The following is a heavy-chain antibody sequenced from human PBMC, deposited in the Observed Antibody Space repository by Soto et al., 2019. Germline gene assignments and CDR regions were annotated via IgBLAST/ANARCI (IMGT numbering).Heavy chain of an antibody. CDR2: ISGSGGST. CDR1: GFTFSSYA. Sequence: HPGGSLRLSCAASGFTFSSYAMSWVRQAPGKGLEWVSAISGSGGSTYYADSVKGRFTISRDNSKNTLYLQMNSLRAEDTAVYYCEKAAGYSNEYYFDYCGQGTLVTVSS. V-gene: IGHV3-23*01. J-gene: IGHJ4*02. CDR3: EKAAGYSNEYYFDY. D-gene: IGHD2-15*01.